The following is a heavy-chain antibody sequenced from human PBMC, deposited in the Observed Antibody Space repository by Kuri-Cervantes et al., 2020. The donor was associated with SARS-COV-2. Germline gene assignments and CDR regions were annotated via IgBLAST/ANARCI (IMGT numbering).Heavy chain of an antibody. CDR2: IWYDGSNK. D-gene: IGHD4-11*01. CDR1: GFTFSSYA. CDR3: ARCAFTDYSNYYYYYYYGMDV. V-gene: IGHV3-33*08. J-gene: IGHJ6*02. Sequence: LSLTCAASGFTFSSYAMHWVRQAPGKGLEWVAVIWYDGSNKYYADSVKGRFTISRDNSKNTLYLQMNSLRAEDTAVYYCARCAFTDYSNYYYYYYYGMDVWGQGTTVTVSS.